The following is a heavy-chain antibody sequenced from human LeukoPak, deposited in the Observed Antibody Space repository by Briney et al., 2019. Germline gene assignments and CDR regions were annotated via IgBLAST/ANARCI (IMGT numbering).Heavy chain of an antibody. CDR2: INHSGST. V-gene: IGHV4-34*01. CDR3: AREYDFWSGYLGHYFDY. D-gene: IGHD3-3*01. J-gene: IGHJ4*02. Sequence: PSETLSLTCAVYGGSFSGYYWSWIRQPPGKGLEWIGEINHSGSTNYNPSLKSRVTISVDTSKNQFSLKLSSVNAADTAVYYCAREYDFWSGYLGHYFDYWGQGTLVTVSS. CDR1: GGSFSGYY.